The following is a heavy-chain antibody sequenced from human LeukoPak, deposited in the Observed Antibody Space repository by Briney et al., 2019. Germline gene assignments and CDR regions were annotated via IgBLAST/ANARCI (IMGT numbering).Heavy chain of an antibody. CDR1: GFTFGDYA. V-gene: IGHV3-49*03. D-gene: IGHD4-23*01. CDR2: IRSKAYGGTT. CDR3: TSSAVVTPVDY. J-gene: IGHJ4*02. Sequence: GGSLRLSCTASGFTFGDYAMSWFRQAPGKGLEWVGFIRSKAYGGTTEYAASVKDRFTISRDDSKSIAYLQMNSLKTEDTAVYYCTSSAVVTPVDYWGQGTLVTVSS.